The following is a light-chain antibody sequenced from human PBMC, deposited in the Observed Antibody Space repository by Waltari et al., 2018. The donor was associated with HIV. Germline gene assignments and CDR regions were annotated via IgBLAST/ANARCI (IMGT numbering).Light chain of an antibody. V-gene: IGKV3-11*01. Sequence: DIVLTQSPATLSLSPGERATLSCRASQSVSDHLAWYQQKPGQAPRLLIYDASSRATGIPARFSGSGSGTDFTLTISSLEPEDFAVYYCQQRTNWIFGGRTKVEIK. CDR3: QQRTNWI. J-gene: IGKJ4*01. CDR1: QSVSDH. CDR2: DAS.